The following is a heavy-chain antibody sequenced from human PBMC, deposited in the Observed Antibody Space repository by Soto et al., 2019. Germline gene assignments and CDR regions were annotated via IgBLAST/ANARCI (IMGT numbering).Heavy chain of an antibody. CDR2: IYYSGSS. D-gene: IGHD3-10*01. Sequence: SETLSLTCSVSGDSISSSGYYWSWIRQRPGKGLEWIGNIYYSGSSYNNPSLKSRVTISVNTSKNQFSLNLRSVTAADTAVYYCARDSDYYSSGSFDYWGQGTLVTVSS. CDR3: ARDSDYYSSGSFDY. V-gene: IGHV4-31*03. J-gene: IGHJ4*02. CDR1: GDSISSSGYY.